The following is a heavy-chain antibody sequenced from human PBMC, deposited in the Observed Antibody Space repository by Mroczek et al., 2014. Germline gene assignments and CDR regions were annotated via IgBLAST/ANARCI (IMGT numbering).Heavy chain of an antibody. V-gene: IGHV1-69*12. CDR3: ARDRGRVRDCSSTSCWAFDP. Sequence: QVQLVQSGAEVKKPGSSVKVSCKASGGTFSSYAISWVRQAPGQGLEWMGGIIPIFGTANYAQKFQGRVTITADESTSTAYMELSSLRSEDTAVYYCARDRGRVRDCSSTSCWAFDPWGQGTLVTVSS. CDR2: IIPIFGTA. D-gene: IGHD2-2*01. CDR1: GGTFSSYA. J-gene: IGHJ5*02.